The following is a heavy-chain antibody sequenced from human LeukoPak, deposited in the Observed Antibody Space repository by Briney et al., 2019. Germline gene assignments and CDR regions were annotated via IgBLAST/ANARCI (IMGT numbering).Heavy chain of an antibody. D-gene: IGHD3-10*01. J-gene: IGHJ4*02. V-gene: IGHV4-59*08. Sequence: PSETLSLTCTVSGGSISSYYWSWIRQPPGKGLEWIGYIYYSGSTNYNPSLKSRVTISVDTSKNQLSLKLSSVTAADTAVYYCARYSGSYYFDYWGQGTLVTVSS. CDR3: ARYSGSYYFDY. CDR1: GGSISSYY. CDR2: IYYSGST.